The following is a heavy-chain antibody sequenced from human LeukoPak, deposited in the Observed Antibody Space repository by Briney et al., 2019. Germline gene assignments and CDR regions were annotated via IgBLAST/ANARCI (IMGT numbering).Heavy chain of an antibody. D-gene: IGHD1-26*01. CDR1: GGSITINTYS. CDR2: INYSGGT. V-gene: IGHV4-39*01. J-gene: IGHJ4*02. CDR3: WAIVVSTKLDY. Sequence: PSETLSLTCTVSGGSITINTYSWGWIRQPPGRGLEWIGTINYSGGTSYKPSLKSRVTIPVDTSKNQFSLTLSSVTAADTAVYYCWAIVVSTKLDYWGQGTLVTVSS.